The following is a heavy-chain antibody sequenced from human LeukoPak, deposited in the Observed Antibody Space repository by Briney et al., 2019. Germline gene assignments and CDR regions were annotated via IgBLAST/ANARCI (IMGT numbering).Heavy chain of an antibody. CDR2: ISGSGDDT. CDR3: AREDSKGGPNWFDT. CDR1: GFTFSTYD. J-gene: IGHJ5*02. D-gene: IGHD3-16*01. Sequence: QTGGSLRLSCAASGFTFSTYDMSWVRQAPGKGLEWVSAISGSGDDTNYADSVKGRFIISRDNSKNTLYLQMNSLRAEDTAVYSCAREDSKGGPNWFDTWGQGTLVTVSS. V-gene: IGHV3-23*01.